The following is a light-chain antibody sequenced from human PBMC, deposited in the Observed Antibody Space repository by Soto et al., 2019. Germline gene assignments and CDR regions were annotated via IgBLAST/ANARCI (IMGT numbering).Light chain of an antibody. CDR1: QDIRGA. J-gene: IGKJ5*01. CDR3: QHFNSYPIT. V-gene: IGKV1-13*02. CDR2: DVS. Sequence: AIQVTQSPSSLSASVGDRVTITCRASQDIRGALAWYQQKPGKAPKLLIYDVSTLESGVPSRFSGSGSGTEFTLTISILQPEDFGTYYCQHFNSYPITFGHGTRLEIK.